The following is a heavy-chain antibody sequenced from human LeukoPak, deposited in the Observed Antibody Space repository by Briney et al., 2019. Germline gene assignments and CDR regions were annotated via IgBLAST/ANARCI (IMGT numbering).Heavy chain of an antibody. CDR1: GFTFSSYS. CDR2: ISSSSSTI. J-gene: IGHJ4*02. V-gene: IGHV3-48*01. Sequence: PGGSLRLSCAASGFTFSSYSMNWVRQAPGKGLEWVSYISSSSSTIYYADSVKGRFTISRDNAKNSLYLQMNSLRAEDTAVYYCARHGKATHYDLLTGYFDLDYWGQGTLVTVSS. CDR3: ARHGKATHYDLLTGYFDLDY. D-gene: IGHD3-9*01.